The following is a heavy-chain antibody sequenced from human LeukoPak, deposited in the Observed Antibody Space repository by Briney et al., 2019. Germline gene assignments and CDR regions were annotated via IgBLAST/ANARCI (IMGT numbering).Heavy chain of an antibody. CDR1: GFTFSSYS. CDR2: ISSSSSTI. D-gene: IGHD3-3*01. V-gene: IGHV3-48*04. J-gene: IGHJ4*02. CDR3: AREVWSGYSRYFDY. Sequence: GGSLRLSCAASGFTFSSYSMNWVRQAPGKGLEWVSYISSSSSTIYYADSVKGRFTISRDNAKNSLYLQMNSLRAEDTAVYYCAREVWSGYSRYFDYGGQGTLVTVSS.